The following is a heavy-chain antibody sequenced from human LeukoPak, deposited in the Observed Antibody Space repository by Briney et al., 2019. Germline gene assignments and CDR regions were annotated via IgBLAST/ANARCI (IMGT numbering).Heavy chain of an antibody. CDR1: GFTFSSYS. V-gene: IGHV3-21*01. Sequence: GGSLRLSCAASGFTFSSYSMNWFLQAPGKELDWVASINHSSSYIYYADSVKGRFTISKDNAKNSLYLQMNSLRAEDTAVYYCARDRGVDCYSSDYWGQGTLVTVSS. J-gene: IGHJ4*02. CDR3: ARDRGVDCYSSDY. CDR2: INHSSSYI. D-gene: IGHD2-21*02.